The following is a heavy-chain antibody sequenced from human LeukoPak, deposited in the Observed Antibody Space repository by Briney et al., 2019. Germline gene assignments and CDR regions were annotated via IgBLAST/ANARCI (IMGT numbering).Heavy chain of an antibody. D-gene: IGHD3-9*01. CDR1: GFTFSSYW. Sequence: QTGGSLRLSCAASGFTFSSYWMSWVRQAPWKGLEWVSIIYAGGSTYYADSVKGRFTISRDSSNNTLFLQMSNLRADDSGLYYCATDIRSSPLGFWGHGTQVTVSS. V-gene: IGHV3-66*01. CDR3: ATDIRSSPLGF. J-gene: IGHJ4*01. CDR2: IYAGGST.